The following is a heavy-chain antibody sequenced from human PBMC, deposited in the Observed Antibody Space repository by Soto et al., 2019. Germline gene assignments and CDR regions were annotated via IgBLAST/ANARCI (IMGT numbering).Heavy chain of an antibody. CDR3: AGGGVRGVITRTRDYYGMDV. V-gene: IGHV5-51*01. CDR2: IYPGDSDT. J-gene: IGHJ6*02. Sequence: PGESLKISCKGSGYSFRSYWIAWVRQMPGKGLEWMGIIYPGDSDTRYSPSFQGQVTISADKSISTAYLQWSSLKASDTAMYYCAGGGVRGVITRTRDYYGMDVWGQGTTVTVSS. D-gene: IGHD3-10*01. CDR1: GYSFRSYW.